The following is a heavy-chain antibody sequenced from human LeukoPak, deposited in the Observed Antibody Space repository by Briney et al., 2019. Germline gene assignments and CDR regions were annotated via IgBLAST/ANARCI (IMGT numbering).Heavy chain of an antibody. CDR3: ARLQYCSGTSCYWFDP. J-gene: IGHJ5*02. CDR2: IYHTGST. Sequence: SQTLSLTCDVSGGSISSGLYSWSWIRQPLGKGLEWIGYIYHTGSTYYNPSLKSRVTISVDTSKNQFSLRLSSVTATDTAVYYCARLQYCSGTSCYWFDPWGQGTLVTVSS. V-gene: IGHV4-30-2*01. CDR1: GGSISSGLYS. D-gene: IGHD2-2*01.